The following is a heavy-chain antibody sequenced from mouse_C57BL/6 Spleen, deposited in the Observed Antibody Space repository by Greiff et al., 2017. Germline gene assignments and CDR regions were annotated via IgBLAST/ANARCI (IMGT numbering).Heavy chain of an antibody. Sequence: QVQLQQSGAELARPGASVKLSCKASGYTFTSYGISWVKQRTGQGLEWIGEIYPRSGNTYYNEKFKGEATLTADKSSSTAYMELRSLTSEDSAVYCWASLDYDYEKGSFFDYWGQGTTLTVSS. V-gene: IGHV1-81*01. D-gene: IGHD2-4*01. CDR3: ASLDYDYEKGSFFDY. J-gene: IGHJ2*01. CDR1: GYTFTSYG. CDR2: IYPRSGNT.